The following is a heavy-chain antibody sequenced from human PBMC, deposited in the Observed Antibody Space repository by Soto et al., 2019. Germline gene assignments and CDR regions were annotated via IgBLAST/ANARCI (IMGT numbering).Heavy chain of an antibody. CDR1: GFTFSSYA. D-gene: IGHD6-13*01. J-gene: IGHJ3*02. CDR3: AKDPGYSNLAGAFDI. V-gene: IGHV3-23*01. CDR2: ISGSGGST. Sequence: EVQLLESGGGLVQPGGSLRLSCAASGFTFSSYAMSWVRQAPGKGLEWVSAISGSGGSTYYADSVKGRFTISRDNSKNTLYLQMYSLRAEDTAVYYYAKDPGYSNLAGAFDIWGQGTMVTVSS.